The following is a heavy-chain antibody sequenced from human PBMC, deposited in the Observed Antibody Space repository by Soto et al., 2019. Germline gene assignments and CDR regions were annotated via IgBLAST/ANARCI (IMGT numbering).Heavy chain of an antibody. Sequence: SETLSLTCTVSGGSISSGGYYWSWIRQHPGKGLEWIGYIYYSGSTYYNPSLKSRVTISVDTSKNQFSLKLSSVTAADTAVYYCARAPFGYYDILTGYAFFGSGYYGMDVWGQGTTVTVSS. CDR3: ARAPFGYYDILTGYAFFGSGYYGMDV. V-gene: IGHV4-31*03. CDR2: IYYSGST. J-gene: IGHJ6*02. D-gene: IGHD3-9*01. CDR1: GGSISSGGYY.